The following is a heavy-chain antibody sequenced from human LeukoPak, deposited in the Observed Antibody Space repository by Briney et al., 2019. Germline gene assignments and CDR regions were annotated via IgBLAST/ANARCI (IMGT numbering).Heavy chain of an antibody. D-gene: IGHD1-26*01. CDR3: AKRGAVVGAPPRCGTDYYFDY. CDR2: ISGTGVNT. CDR1: GFTFSSYA. Sequence: GGSLRLSCAASGFTFSSYAMSWVRQAPGKGLERVSAISGTGVNTYYADSVKGRFTISRDNSKNTLYLQMNSLRAEDTAVYYCAKRGAVVGAPPRCGTDYYFDYWGQGSLVTVSS. V-gene: IGHV3-23*01. J-gene: IGHJ4*02.